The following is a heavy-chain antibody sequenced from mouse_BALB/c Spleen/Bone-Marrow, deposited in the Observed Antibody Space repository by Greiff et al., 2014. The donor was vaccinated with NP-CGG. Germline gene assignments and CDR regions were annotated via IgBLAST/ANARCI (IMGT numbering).Heavy chain of an antibody. CDR2: ILPGSGTA. CDR3: AGASVVPYYFDF. D-gene: IGHD1-1*01. V-gene: IGHV1-9*01. CDR1: GYTFSNYW. Sequence: VQLQESGAELMKPGASVKISCKANGYTFSNYWIDWVKQRPGHGLEWIGEILPGSGTANYNEKFKGKATFTADTSSNTAYMQLSSLTSEDSALYYCAGASVVPYYFDFWGQGTTLTVSS. J-gene: IGHJ2*01.